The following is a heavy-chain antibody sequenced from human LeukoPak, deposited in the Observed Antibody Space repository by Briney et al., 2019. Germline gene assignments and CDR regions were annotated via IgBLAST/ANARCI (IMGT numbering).Heavy chain of an antibody. CDR3: ARGPPRTYYDFWSGYLRCDY. CDR1: GFTFSSYS. CDR2: ISSSSSYI. V-gene: IGHV3-21*01. D-gene: IGHD3-3*01. J-gene: IGHJ4*02. Sequence: GGSLRLSCAASGFTFSSYSMNWVRQAPGKGLEWVSSISSSSSYIYYADSVKGRFTIYRDNAKNSLYLQMNSLRAEDTAVYYCARGPPRTYYDFWSGYLRCDYWGQGTLVTVSS.